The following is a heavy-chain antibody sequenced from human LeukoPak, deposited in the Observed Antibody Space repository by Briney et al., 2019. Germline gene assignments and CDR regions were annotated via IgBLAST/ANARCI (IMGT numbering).Heavy chain of an antibody. J-gene: IGHJ5*02. V-gene: IGHV4-39*01. CDR2: IYYSGRT. D-gene: IGHD5-18*01. CDR1: GGSFSSSSYD. Sequence: SETLSLTCTVSGGSFSSSSYDWGWVRQPPGKGLDWLENIYYSGRTYYHPSLRGRVIISIDTSKSQFSLKMTSVTAADMAVYYCAKRRHDVTAVFDATGGFDPWGQGILITVSS. CDR3: AKRRHDVTAVFDATGGFDP.